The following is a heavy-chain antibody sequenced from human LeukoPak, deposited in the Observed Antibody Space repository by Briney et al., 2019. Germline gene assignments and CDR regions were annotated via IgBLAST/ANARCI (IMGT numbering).Heavy chain of an antibody. D-gene: IGHD1-26*01. Sequence: AASVKVSCKASGYTFTGYYIHWVRQAPGQGLEWMGWIHPNSGGTKYAQKFQGRVTMTRDTSIGTAYMELSSLRSDDTAVYFCARRPSGSFDYWGQGTPVTVSS. CDR2: IHPNSGGT. V-gene: IGHV1-2*02. CDR3: ARRPSGSFDY. J-gene: IGHJ4*02. CDR1: GYTFTGYY.